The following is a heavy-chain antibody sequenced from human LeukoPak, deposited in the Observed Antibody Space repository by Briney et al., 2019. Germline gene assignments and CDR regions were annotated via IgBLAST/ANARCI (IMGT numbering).Heavy chain of an antibody. CDR2: IYFTGST. CDR1: GGSIDRYY. D-gene: IGHD5-12*01. J-gene: IGHJ5*01. CDR3: SHGWLRFGVDS. Sequence: SETLSLTCTVSGGSIDRYYWSWIRQPPGGRLEWIGYIYFTGSTNYNPSLESRVTMSIDSSKNQFSLKLRSVTAADTAIYFCSHGWLRFGVDSWGQGTRVIVSS. V-gene: IGHV4-59*01.